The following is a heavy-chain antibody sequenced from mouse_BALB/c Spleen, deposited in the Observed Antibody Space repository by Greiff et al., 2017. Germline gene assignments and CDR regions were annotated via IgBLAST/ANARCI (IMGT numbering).Heavy chain of an antibody. CDR1: EFSLTSYG. CDR2: IWAGGST. V-gene: IGHV2-9*02. Sequence: VQLQQSGPGLVAPSQSLSITCTVSEFSLTSYGVHWVRQPPGKGLEWLGVIWAGGSTNYNSALMSRLSISKDNSKSQVFLKMNSLQTDDTAMYYCARGGGTWFAYWGQGTLVTVSA. J-gene: IGHJ3*01. CDR3: ARGGGTWFAY.